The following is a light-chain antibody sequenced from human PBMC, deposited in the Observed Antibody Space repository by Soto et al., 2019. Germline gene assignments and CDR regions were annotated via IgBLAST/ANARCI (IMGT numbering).Light chain of an antibody. Sequence: DIQMTQSPSTLSASVGDRVTITCRASQSISSWLAWYQQKPGKAPKLLIYKASSLESGVPSRFSGSGSGTEFTLTISSLQPDDFATYYCQQYNRYSWTVGQGTKGEIK. V-gene: IGKV1-5*03. J-gene: IGKJ1*01. CDR1: QSISSW. CDR2: KAS. CDR3: QQYNRYSWT.